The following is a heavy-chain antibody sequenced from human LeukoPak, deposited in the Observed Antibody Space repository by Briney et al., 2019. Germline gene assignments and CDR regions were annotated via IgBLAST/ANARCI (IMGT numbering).Heavy chain of an antibody. CDR2: IRYDGSNK. CDR1: GFTFSGCG. D-gene: IGHD1-1*01. Sequence: GGSLRLSCAASGFTFSGCGMHWVRQAPGKGLEWVAFIRYDGSNKYCADSVKGRFTISRDNSKNTLYLQMNSLRAEDTAVNYCAKEAPGAFDRRGGGTMVTVCS. CDR3: AKEAPGAFDR. V-gene: IGHV3-30*02. J-gene: IGHJ3*02.